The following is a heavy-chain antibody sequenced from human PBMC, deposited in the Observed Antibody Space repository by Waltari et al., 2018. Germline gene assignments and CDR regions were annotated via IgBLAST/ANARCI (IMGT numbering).Heavy chain of an antibody. Sequence: QVQLQESGPGLVKPSETLSLTCTVSGGSISSYYWSWLRQPPGKGLEWIGYIYYSGRTNYNPSLKSRVTISVDTSKNQFSLKLSSVTAADTAVYYCARTAGNFDYWGQGTLVTVSS. CDR1: GGSISSYY. CDR2: IYYSGRT. J-gene: IGHJ4*02. V-gene: IGHV4-59*01. CDR3: ARTAGNFDY.